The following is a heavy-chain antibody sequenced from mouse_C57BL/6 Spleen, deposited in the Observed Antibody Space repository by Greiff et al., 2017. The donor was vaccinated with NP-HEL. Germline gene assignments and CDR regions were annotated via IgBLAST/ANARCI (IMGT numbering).Heavy chain of an antibody. CDR3: ARRGGNYEFAY. CDR2: IYPGDGDT. CDR1: GYAFSSYW. J-gene: IGHJ3*01. D-gene: IGHD2-1*01. V-gene: IGHV1-80*01. Sequence: VQLQQSGAELVKPGASVKISCKASGYAFSSYWMNWVKQGPGKGLEWIGQIYPGDGDTNYNGKFKGKATLTADKSSSTAYMQLSSLTSEDSAVYFCARRGGNYEFAYWGQGTLVTVSA.